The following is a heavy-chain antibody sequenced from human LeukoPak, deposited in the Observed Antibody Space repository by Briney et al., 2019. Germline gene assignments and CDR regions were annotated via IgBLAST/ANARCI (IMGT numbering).Heavy chain of an antibody. CDR1: GFIFGRDS. CDR3: ARIGRYSSGRYYFDS. CDR2: ISRDSDIR. D-gene: IGHD6-25*01. J-gene: IGHJ4*02. Sequence: GGSLRLSCAASGFIFGRDSMNWVRQASGRGLEWISYISRDSDIRYYADSVRGRFHISRDNARNSLYLQMNSLRAEDTAVYYCARIGRYSSGRYYFDSWGQGTLVTVSS. V-gene: IGHV3-48*01.